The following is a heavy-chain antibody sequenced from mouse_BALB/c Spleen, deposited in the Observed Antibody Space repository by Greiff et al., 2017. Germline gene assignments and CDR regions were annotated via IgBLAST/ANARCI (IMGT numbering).Heavy chain of an antibody. CDR1: GFTFSSFG. CDR3: AREDLITTVAPMDY. J-gene: IGHJ4*01. V-gene: IGHV5-17*02. D-gene: IGHD1-1*01. CDR2: ISSGSSTI. Sequence: EVQLVESGGGLVQPGGSRKLSCAASGFTFSSFGMHWVRQAPEKGLEWVAYISSGSSTIYYADTVKGRFTISRDNPKNTLFLQMTSLRSEDTAMYYCAREDLITTVAPMDYWGQGTSVTVSS.